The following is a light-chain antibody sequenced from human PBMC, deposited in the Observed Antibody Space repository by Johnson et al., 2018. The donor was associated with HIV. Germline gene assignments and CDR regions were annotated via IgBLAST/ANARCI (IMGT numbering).Light chain of an antibody. CDR3: GIWDASLSPLYV. CDR1: ISNIESYF. Sequence: QSVLTQPPSVSAAPGQTVNISCSGNISNIESYFVSWYQQLPGAAPTLLIYEDNKRPSGLPDRFSGSKSGATATLGITGLQTGDEADYYCGIWDASLSPLYVFGSGTTITVL. J-gene: IGLJ1*01. V-gene: IGLV1-51*02. CDR2: EDN.